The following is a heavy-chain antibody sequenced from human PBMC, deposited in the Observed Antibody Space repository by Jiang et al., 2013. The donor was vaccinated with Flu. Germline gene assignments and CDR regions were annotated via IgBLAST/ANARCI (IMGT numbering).Heavy chain of an antibody. CDR2: ISGSGYNT. J-gene: IGHJ4*02. CDR1: A. Sequence: AMSWVRQAPGKGLDWVSTISGSGYNTYYTASVKGRFAISRDNSKSMMYLQMTSLRAEDTALYYCARSPYYDFWSGPNYFDSWGQGTLVTVSS. CDR3: ARSPYYDFWSGPNYFDS. D-gene: IGHD3-3*01. V-gene: IGHV3-23*01.